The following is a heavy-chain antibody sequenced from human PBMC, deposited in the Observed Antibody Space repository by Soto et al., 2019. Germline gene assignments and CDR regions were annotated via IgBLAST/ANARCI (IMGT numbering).Heavy chain of an antibody. D-gene: IGHD1-7*01. V-gene: IGHV4-4*02. CDR1: DCSFTINNW. CDR2: IYRTGST. Sequence: SETLSLTCAVSDCSFTINNWWTWVRQPPGQGLECIGEIYRTGSTNYNPSLKSRVTISLDKSENQFSLKVTSLTAADTAVYYCASRDPGTSVDYWGQGTLVTVSS. CDR3: ASRDPGTSVDY. J-gene: IGHJ4*02.